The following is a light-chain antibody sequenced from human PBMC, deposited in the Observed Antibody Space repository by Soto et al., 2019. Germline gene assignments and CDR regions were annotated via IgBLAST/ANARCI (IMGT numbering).Light chain of an antibody. CDR2: GAS. Sequence: EMVMPQSPATLSVSPGERATLSCRASRSVATNLAWYQQTPGQAPRLLIYGASTRATALPPRFSASGSGTEFTLTISSLQSEDSAVYYCQQYNSWPWTFGQGTKVEMK. J-gene: IGKJ1*01. V-gene: IGKV3-15*01. CDR3: QQYNSWPWT. CDR1: RSVATN.